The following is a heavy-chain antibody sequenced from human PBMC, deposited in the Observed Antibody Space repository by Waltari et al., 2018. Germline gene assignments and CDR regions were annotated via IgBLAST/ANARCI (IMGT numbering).Heavy chain of an antibody. CDR1: GFVVSGNF. V-gene: IGHV3-53*02. J-gene: IGHJ4*02. Sequence: EVQLVETGGGFIQPGGSLRVSCAAPGFVVSGNFMHWVRQAPGKGLEWVSLVNSAGNSFYADAVKGRFTISRDTSKNTLYLQMNSLRVEDTAMYYCVREAYLAAGFDFWGQGTPVTVSS. CDR2: VNSAGNS. CDR3: VREAYLAAGFDF. D-gene: IGHD6-25*01.